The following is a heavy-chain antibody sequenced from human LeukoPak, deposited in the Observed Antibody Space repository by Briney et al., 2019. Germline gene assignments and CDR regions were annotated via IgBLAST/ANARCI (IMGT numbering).Heavy chain of an antibody. CDR3: ARDLGLTISDNWFDP. J-gene: IGHJ5*02. D-gene: IGHD3-3*01. CDR1: GVSISSGGYY. V-gene: IGHV4-39*07. Sequence: PSETLSLTCTVSGVSISSGGYYWGWIRQPPGKGLEWIGSIYYSGSTYYNPSLKSPVAISVDTSKNQFSLELSSVTAADTAVYYCARDLGLTISDNWFDPWGQGTLVTVSS. CDR2: IYYSGST.